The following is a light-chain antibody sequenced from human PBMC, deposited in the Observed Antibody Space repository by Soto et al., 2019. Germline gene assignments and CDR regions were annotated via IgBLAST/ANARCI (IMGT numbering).Light chain of an antibody. CDR1: QSLLHSSGYNY. CDR3: QQYYSTPPT. J-gene: IGKJ1*01. V-gene: IGKV2-28*01. CDR2: LVS. Sequence: EIVLTQSPLSLPVTPGEPASISCRSSQSLLHSSGYNYVDWYLQKPGQSPQLLIYLVSNRASGVPERFSGSGSGTDFTLTISSLQAEDVAVYYCQQYYSTPPTFGQGTKVEIK.